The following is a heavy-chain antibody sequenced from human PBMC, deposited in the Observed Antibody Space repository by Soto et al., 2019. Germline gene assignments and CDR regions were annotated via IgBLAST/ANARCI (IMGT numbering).Heavy chain of an antibody. D-gene: IGHD5-12*01. CDR2: IYYSGST. CDR1: GGSISSYY. J-gene: IGHJ6*02. CDR3: ARDRVDRSYYFVMDV. V-gene: IGHV4-59*01. Sequence: SETLSLTCTVSGGSISSYYWSWIRQPPGKGLEWIGYIYYSGSTNYNPSLKSRVTISVDTSKNQSSLKLSSVTAADTAVYYCARDRVDRSYYFVMDVWGQGTTVTVSS.